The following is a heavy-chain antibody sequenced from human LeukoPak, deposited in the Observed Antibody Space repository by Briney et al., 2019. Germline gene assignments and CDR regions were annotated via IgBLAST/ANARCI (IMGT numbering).Heavy chain of an antibody. CDR3: ARQLSGSLFNDAFDI. CDR2: IYPGDSDT. CDR1: GYSFTSSW. Sequence: GESLKISCKGSGYSFTSSWIGWVRQMPGKGLEWMGIIYPGDSDTRYSPSFQGQVTISADKSISTAYLQWSSLKASDTAMYYCARQLSGSLFNDAFDIWGQGTMVTVSS. J-gene: IGHJ3*02. V-gene: IGHV5-51*01. D-gene: IGHD1-26*01.